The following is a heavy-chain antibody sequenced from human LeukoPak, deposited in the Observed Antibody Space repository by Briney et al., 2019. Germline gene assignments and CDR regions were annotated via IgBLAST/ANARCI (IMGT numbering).Heavy chain of an antibody. Sequence: PGGSLRLSCAASEFTFSSYAMSWVRQTPGKGLEWISGIRPSGSTTYYADSVKGRFTISRDNSKNTLYLQMNSLRAEDTAVYYCARDLRDCTTAACYYSGMDVWGEGTTVTVST. CDR1: EFTFSSYA. V-gene: IGHV3-23*01. D-gene: IGHD2-8*01. CDR3: ARDLRDCTTAACYYSGMDV. J-gene: IGHJ6*04. CDR2: IRPSGSTT.